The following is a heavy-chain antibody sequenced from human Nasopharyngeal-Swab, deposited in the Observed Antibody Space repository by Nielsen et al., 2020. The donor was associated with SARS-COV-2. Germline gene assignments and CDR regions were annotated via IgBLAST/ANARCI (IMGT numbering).Heavy chain of an antibody. CDR3: AKWGHYYDSSGYYPLDY. J-gene: IGHJ4*02. CDR2: ISCSGGST. CDR1: GFTFRSYA. V-gene: IGHV3-23*01. Sequence: GESLKLSCASSGFTFRSYAMSWVLQAPGKGLEWVSAISCSGGSTYYADSVKGRFTISRDNSKNTLYLQMNSLRAEDTAVYYCAKWGHYYDSSGYYPLDYWGQGTLVTVSS. D-gene: IGHD3-22*01.